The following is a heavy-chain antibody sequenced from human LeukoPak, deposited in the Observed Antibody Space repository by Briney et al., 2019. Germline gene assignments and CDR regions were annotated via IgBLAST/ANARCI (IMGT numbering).Heavy chain of an antibody. CDR1: GYSFTNYW. CDR2: IFAGDSDT. J-gene: IGHJ4*02. Sequence: GESLKISCKGSGYSFTNYWIGWVRQMPGKGLEWMGIIFAGDSDTRYSPSFQDQVTISVDKFISTAYLHWNSLKASDTAIYYCAKLYSGRIDYWGQGTLVSVS. V-gene: IGHV5-51*01. CDR3: AKLYSGRIDY. D-gene: IGHD1-26*01.